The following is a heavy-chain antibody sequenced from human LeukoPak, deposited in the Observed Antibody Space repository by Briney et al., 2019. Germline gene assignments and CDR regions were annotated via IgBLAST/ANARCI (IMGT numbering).Heavy chain of an antibody. J-gene: IGHJ4*02. CDR1: GFTFREYG. CDR3: ARDGSGWSSDY. D-gene: IGHD6-19*01. Sequence: GGSLRLSCVASGFTFREYGFHWVRQAPGKGLEWVAVMWNDGITGKYADSVRGRFSVSRDNPKNTVYLQMDSLRADDTSVYYCARDGSGWSSDYWGQGTLVTVSS. CDR2: MWNDGITG. V-gene: IGHV3-33*01.